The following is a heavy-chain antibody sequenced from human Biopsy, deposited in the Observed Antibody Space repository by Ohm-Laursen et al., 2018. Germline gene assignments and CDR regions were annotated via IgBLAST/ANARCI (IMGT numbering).Heavy chain of an antibody. V-gene: IGHV4-59*01. CDR2: IYYTGST. CDR3: ALGGGSYVNFDY. J-gene: IGHJ4*02. D-gene: IGHD1-26*01. CDR1: RDSISNYY. Sequence: GTLSLTCTVSRDSISNYYLTWIRQSPGKGLEWIGYIYYTGSTNYNPSVKSRVTISVDTSKNQFSLRLSSVTAADTAVYYCALGGGSYVNFDYWGQGTLVTVSS.